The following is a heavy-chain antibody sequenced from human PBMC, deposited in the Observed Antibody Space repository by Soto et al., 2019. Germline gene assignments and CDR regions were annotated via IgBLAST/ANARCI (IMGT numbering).Heavy chain of an antibody. Sequence: SETLSLTCTVSGGSISSYYWSWIRQPPGKGLEWIGYIYYSGSTNYNPSLKSRVTISVDTSKNQFSLKLSPVTAADTAVYYCARDLGGLHGAWGQGTMVTVSS. J-gene: IGHJ3*01. D-gene: IGHD2-15*01. CDR1: GGSISSYY. V-gene: IGHV4-59*01. CDR3: ARDLGGLHGA. CDR2: IYYSGST.